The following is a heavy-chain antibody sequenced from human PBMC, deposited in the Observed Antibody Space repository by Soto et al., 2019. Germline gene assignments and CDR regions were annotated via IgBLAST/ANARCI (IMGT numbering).Heavy chain of an antibody. J-gene: IGHJ4*02. D-gene: IGHD3-16*01. CDR2: IIPIIGVT. Sequence: QVQLVQSGAEVKSPGSSVKVSCESSGDTFNSYVISWVRQAPGQGLEWMGGIIPIIGVTHYAQKFQGRVNISALSSTGTAYMELTNLGFEDTALYYCARESLGAKGADHWGQGTLVTVSS. CDR3: ARESLGAKGADH. V-gene: IGHV1-69*17. CDR1: GDTFNSYV.